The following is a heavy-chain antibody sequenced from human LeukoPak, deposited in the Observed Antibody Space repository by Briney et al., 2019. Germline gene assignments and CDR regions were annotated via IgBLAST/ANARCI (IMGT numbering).Heavy chain of an antibody. V-gene: IGHV1-2*02. CDR3: ARVLDDYGGKVDY. J-gene: IGHJ4*02. D-gene: IGHD4-23*01. CDR2: INPNSGGT. Sequence: ASVKVSCKASGYTFTGYYMHWVRQAPGQGLEWMGWINPNSGGTNYAQKFQGRVTMTRDTFISTAYMELSRLRSDDTAVYYCARVLDDYGGKVDYWGQGTLVTVSS. CDR1: GYTFTGYY.